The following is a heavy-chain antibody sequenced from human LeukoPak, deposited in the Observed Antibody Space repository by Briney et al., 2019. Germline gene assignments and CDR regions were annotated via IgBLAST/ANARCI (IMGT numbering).Heavy chain of an antibody. CDR2: IYHSGST. Sequence: SETLSLTCTVSGYSISSGYYWGWIRQPPGKGLEWIGSIYHSGSTYYNPSLKSRVTISVDTSKNQFSLKLSSATAADTAVYYCARAHSPDAFDIWGQGTMVTVSS. D-gene: IGHD5-18*01. CDR1: GYSISSGYY. J-gene: IGHJ3*02. V-gene: IGHV4-38-2*02. CDR3: ARAHSPDAFDI.